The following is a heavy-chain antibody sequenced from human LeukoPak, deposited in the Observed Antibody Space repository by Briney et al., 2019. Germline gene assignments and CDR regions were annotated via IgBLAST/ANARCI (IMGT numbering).Heavy chain of an antibody. CDR3: AREGPDYGPAFDI. CDR2: INSNNGNT. V-gene: IGHV1-18*01. CDR1: GYSFTRNG. Sequence: GASVKVSCTASGYSFTRNGISWVRQAPGQGLEWMGWINSNNGNTKYAQNHQGRVTMTTDTSTSTAYMELRSLRFDDTAVYYCAREGPDYGPAFDIWGQGTMVTVSS. J-gene: IGHJ3*02. D-gene: IGHD4/OR15-4a*01.